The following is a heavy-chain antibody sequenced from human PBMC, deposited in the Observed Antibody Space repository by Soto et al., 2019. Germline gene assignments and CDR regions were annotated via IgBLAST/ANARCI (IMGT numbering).Heavy chain of an antibody. V-gene: IGHV3-23*01. CDR1: GFTFSSHA. J-gene: IGHJ5*02. CDR2: ISGNGGSS. D-gene: IGHD3-10*01. Sequence: PGGSLRLSCTASGFTFSSHAMSWVRQAPGRGLEWVSSISGNGGSSYYADSVKGRFVISRDNSHNTLYLQMNSLRAEDTAVYYCAKDPYFGSEAYPNWFDPWGQGALVTVS. CDR3: AKDPYFGSEAYPNWFDP.